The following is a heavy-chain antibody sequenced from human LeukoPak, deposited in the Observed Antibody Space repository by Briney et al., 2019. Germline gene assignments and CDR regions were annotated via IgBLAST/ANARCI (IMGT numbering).Heavy chain of an antibody. Sequence: ASVKVSCKASGYTFTGYYMHWVRQAPGQGLEWMGWINPNSGGTNYAQKFQGRVTMTRDTSISTAYMELSRLRSDDTAVYYCARANGSGSEGNWFDPWGQGTLVTVSS. V-gene: IGHV1-2*02. CDR2: INPNSGGT. CDR1: GYTFTGYY. D-gene: IGHD3-10*01. J-gene: IGHJ5*02. CDR3: ARANGSGSEGNWFDP.